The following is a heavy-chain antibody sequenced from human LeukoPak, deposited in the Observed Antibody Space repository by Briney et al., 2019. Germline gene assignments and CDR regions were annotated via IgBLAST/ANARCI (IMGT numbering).Heavy chain of an antibody. J-gene: IGHJ3*02. CDR2: IYTSGST. D-gene: IGHD2-15*01. V-gene: IGHV4-4*07. CDR1: GGSFSDYY. Sequence: SETLSLTCTVSGGSFSDYYWSWIRQPAGKGLEWIGRIYTSGSTNYNPSLKSRVTMSLDMSKNQFSLKLNSVTAADTAVYYCARHDVVSRAFDIWGPGTMVTVSS. CDR3: ARHDVVSRAFDI.